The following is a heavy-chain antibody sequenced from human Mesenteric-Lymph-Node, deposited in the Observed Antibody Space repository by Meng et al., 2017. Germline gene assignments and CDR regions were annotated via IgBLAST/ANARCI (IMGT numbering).Heavy chain of an antibody. J-gene: IGHJ4*02. CDR2: ISAYNGNT. Sequence: QVQLVQSGAEVKKPGASVKVSCKVSGYTLTELSMHWVRQAPGQGLEWMGWISAYNGNTNYAQKLQGRVTMTTDTSTSTAYMELRSLRSDDTAVYYCASQRQDYYDSSGYYPLGYWGQGTRVTCYS. V-gene: IGHV1-18*01. D-gene: IGHD3-22*01. CDR1: GYTLTELS. CDR3: ASQRQDYYDSSGYYPLGY.